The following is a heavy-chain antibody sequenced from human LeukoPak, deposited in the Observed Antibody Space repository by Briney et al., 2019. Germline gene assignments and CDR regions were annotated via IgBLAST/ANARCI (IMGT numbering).Heavy chain of an antibody. V-gene: IGHV3-23*01. D-gene: IGHD3-22*01. Sequence: GGSLRLSCAACGFTFSTYAMSWVRQAPGKGLEWVSAISGSGGSTYYADSVKGRFTISRDNSKNTLYLQMNSLRAEDTAVYYCAKHPAYYYDTSGSYWGQGTLVTVSS. CDR1: GFTFSTYA. CDR3: AKHPAYYYDTSGSY. J-gene: IGHJ4*02. CDR2: ISGSGGST.